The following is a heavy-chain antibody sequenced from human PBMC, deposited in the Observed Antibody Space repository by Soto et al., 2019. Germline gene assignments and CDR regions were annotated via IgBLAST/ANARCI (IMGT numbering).Heavy chain of an antibody. V-gene: IGHV4-59*01. J-gene: IGHJ5*02. CDR2: IYYSGST. CDR1: GGSISSYY. D-gene: IGHD3-3*01. Sequence: SETLSLTCTVSGGSISSYYWSWIRQPPGKGLEWIGYIYYSGSTNYNPSLKSRVTISVDTSKNQFSLKLSSVTAADTAVYYCARGVYVTIFGVVISNWFEPWGQGTLVTVSS. CDR3: ARGVYVTIFGVVISNWFEP.